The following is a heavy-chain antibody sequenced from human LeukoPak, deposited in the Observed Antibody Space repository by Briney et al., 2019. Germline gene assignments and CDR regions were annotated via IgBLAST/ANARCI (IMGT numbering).Heavy chain of an antibody. Sequence: SETLSLTCTVSGGSISRSDSYWGWIRQPPGKPLEWMGTIFYTGTTYNNPSLKSRTTVSVGTSKDQFSLKLTSVTAADTAVYYCARRSAPTPHYDSDGFYPYYFDQWGQGTLVTVSS. D-gene: IGHD3-22*01. J-gene: IGHJ4*02. CDR2: IFYTGTT. CDR1: GGSISRSDSY. CDR3: ARRSAPTPHYDSDGFYPYYFDQ. V-gene: IGHV4-39*01.